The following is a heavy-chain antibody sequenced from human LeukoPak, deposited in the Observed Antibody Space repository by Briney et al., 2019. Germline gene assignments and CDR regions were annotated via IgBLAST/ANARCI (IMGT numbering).Heavy chain of an antibody. CDR3: AKVEEEPRLRHGLFDY. CDR1: GFTFSSYA. J-gene: IGHJ4*02. V-gene: IGHV3-23*01. CDR2: VSDSGGST. Sequence: GGSLRLSCAASGFTFSSYAMSWVRQAPGKGLEWVAVVSDSGGSTYSADSVKGRFIISRDNSKNTLYLQMYSLRAEDTAVYYCAKVEEEPRLRHGLFDYWGQGTLVTVSS. D-gene: IGHD1-14*01.